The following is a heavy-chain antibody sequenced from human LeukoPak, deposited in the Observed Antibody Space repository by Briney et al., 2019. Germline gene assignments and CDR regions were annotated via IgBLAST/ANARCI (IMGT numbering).Heavy chain of an antibody. Sequence: GASVKVSCKASGGTFSSYAISWVRQAPGQGLEWMGWMNPNSGNTGYAQKFQGRVTMTRNTSISTAYMELSSLRSEDTAVYYCARSTSGYDGLSFDPWGQGTLVTVSS. J-gene: IGHJ5*02. CDR3: ARSTSGYDGLSFDP. D-gene: IGHD5-12*01. V-gene: IGHV1-8*02. CDR2: MNPNSGNT. CDR1: GGTFSSYA.